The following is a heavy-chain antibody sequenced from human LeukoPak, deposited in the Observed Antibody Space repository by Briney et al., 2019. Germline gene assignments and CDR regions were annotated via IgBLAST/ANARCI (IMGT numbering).Heavy chain of an antibody. CDR1: GFTFSSYS. J-gene: IGHJ4*02. D-gene: IGHD3-16*01. CDR3: VRNHNWAFDY. Sequence: GGSLRLSCEASGFTFSSYSMDWIRQAPGKGLEWIAYIRGGGDPINYADSVTGRFTISRDNAKNSLSLEMNSLSADDTAVYYCVRNHNWAFDYWGLGTLVTVSS. V-gene: IGHV3-48*04. CDR2: IRGGGDPI.